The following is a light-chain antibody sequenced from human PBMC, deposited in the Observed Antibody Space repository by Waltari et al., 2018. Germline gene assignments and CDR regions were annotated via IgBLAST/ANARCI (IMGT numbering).Light chain of an antibody. CDR2: LGS. CDR3: MQTLQTSGLT. J-gene: IGKJ4*01. V-gene: IGKV2-28*01. Sequence: DIVMTQSPLSLPVTPGEPASITCRSSQSRLHSNGYNYLDWYLQKPGQSPQLLIYLGSNRASGVPDRFSGSGSGTDFTLKISRVEAEDVGVYYCMQTLQTSGLTFGGGTKVEI. CDR1: QSRLHSNGYNY.